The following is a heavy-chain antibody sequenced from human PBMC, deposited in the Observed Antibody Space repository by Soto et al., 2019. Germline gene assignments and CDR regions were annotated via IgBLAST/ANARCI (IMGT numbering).Heavy chain of an antibody. CDR3: ARESGDNWDYEAY. D-gene: IGHD1-7*01. V-gene: IGHV4-4*07. CDR2: INTSGNT. J-gene: IGHJ4*02. Sequence: QVQLQESGPGLVKPLETLSLTCTVSGGSITSYRWSWIRQSAGKGLEWIGRINTSGNTHYNPSLKSRVTGVNRHVQNQFFLTVNSVTAADSAVYYCARESGDNWDYEAYWGQGTPVTVSS. CDR1: GGSITSYR.